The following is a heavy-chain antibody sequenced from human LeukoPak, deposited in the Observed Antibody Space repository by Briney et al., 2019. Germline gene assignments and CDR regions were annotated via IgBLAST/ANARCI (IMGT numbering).Heavy chain of an antibody. CDR1: GFTFSSYA. D-gene: IGHD5-12*01. CDR3: ARDRGYSGYDFFDY. Sequence: PGGSLRLPCAASGFTFSSYAMHWVRQAPGKGLEWVAVISYDGSNKYYADSVKGRFTISRDNSKNTLYLQMNSLRAEDTAVYYCARDRGYSGYDFFDYWGQGTLVTVSS. CDR2: ISYDGSNK. V-gene: IGHV3-30*04. J-gene: IGHJ4*02.